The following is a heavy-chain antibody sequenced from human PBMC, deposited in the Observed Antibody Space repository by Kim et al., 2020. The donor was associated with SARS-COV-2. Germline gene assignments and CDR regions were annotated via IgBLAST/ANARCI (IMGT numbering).Heavy chain of an antibody. CDR2: EQDGSEK. Sequence: EQDGSEKPYVDSVKSRFTISRDNAKNSLYLQMNSLRTEDTAVYYCSSRPAWGQGTLVTVSS. CDR3: SSRPA. V-gene: IGHV3-7*01. J-gene: IGHJ5*02.